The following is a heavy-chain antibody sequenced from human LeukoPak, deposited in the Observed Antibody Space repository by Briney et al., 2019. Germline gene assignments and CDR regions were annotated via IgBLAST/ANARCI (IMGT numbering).Heavy chain of an antibody. CDR3: ARGDEPAAVFEAYLDP. D-gene: IGHD2-15*01. V-gene: IGHV1-2*02. Sequence: ASVKVSCKASGYTFTGYYMHWLRQAPGQGLEWMGYVNPNNGGTNYAQKFRGRVTMTRDTSMSTAYMELRSLRSDDTAVYYCARGDEPAAVFEAYLDPWGQGTLVTVSS. CDR2: VNPNNGGT. J-gene: IGHJ5*02. CDR1: GYTFTGYY.